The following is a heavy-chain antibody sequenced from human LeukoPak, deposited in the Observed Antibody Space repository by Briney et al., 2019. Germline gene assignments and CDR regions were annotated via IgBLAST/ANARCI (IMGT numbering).Heavy chain of an antibody. V-gene: IGHV3-23*01. CDR3: AKDGGIYDFPFDS. CDR2: ISVGSDVI. Sequence: PGGSLRLSCAVSGLTFSNSAMSWVRQAPGKGLEWVSAISVGSDVIYYADSVKGRFAISRDNSKHTVYLQMDSLRAEDTAVYYCAKDGGIYDFPFDSWGQGTLVTVSS. D-gene: IGHD3-3*01. J-gene: IGHJ5*01. CDR1: GLTFSNSA.